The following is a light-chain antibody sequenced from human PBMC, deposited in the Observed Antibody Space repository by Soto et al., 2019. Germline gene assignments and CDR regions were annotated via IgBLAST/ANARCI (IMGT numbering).Light chain of an antibody. CDR3: AAWDDNLRGYWV. Sequence: QAVVTQPPSVSGTPGQRVTISCSGSRSNIGGNAVTWYQQVPGTAPKLLIYANDQRPSGISDRFSGSKSSTSASLAISGLQSEDEADYYCAAWDDNLRGYWVFGGGTQLTVL. V-gene: IGLV1-44*01. CDR1: RSNIGGNA. CDR2: AND. J-gene: IGLJ2*01.